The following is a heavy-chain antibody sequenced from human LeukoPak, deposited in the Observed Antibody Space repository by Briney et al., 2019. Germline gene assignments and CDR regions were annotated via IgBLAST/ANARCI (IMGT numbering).Heavy chain of an antibody. CDR2: IRSKAYGGTT. J-gene: IGHJ4*02. CDR3: TREYYYDSSGPHN. V-gene: IGHV3-49*03. CDR1: GFTFGDYA. D-gene: IGHD3-22*01. Sequence: PGGSLRLSCTASGFTFGDYAMSWFRQAPGKGLEWVGFIRSKAYGGTTEYAASVKGRFTISRDDSKSIAYLQMNSLKTEDTAVYYCTREYYYDSSGPHNWGQGTLVTVSS.